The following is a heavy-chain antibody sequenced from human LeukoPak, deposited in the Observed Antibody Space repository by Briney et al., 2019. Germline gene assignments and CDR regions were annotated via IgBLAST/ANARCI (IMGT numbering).Heavy chain of an antibody. CDR1: GFTFSDYS. J-gene: IGHJ4*02. CDR3: ARGPTTIGGPGKACFDY. Sequence: PGGSLRLSCAASGFTFSDYSMHWVRQAPGKGLEWVSSISSGSSYIFYADSVKGRFTISRDNAKSSLYLQLNSLRADDTAIYYCARGPTTIGGPGKACFDYWGQEILVLVSS. D-gene: IGHD6-13*01. CDR2: ISSGSSYI. V-gene: IGHV3-21*01.